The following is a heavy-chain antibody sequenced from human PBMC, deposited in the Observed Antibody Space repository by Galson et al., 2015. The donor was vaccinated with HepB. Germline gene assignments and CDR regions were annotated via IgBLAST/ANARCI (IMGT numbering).Heavy chain of an antibody. J-gene: IGHJ4*02. V-gene: IGHV3-30*14. Sequence: SLRLSCAVPGFSFSSYAMNWVRQAPGEGLEWVAVISKDGSIKTYADSVQGRFTISRDNSVNTPYLQMKSLRPEDTAVYYCARRRCTGGSCYSDYWGQGTLVTVSS. CDR1: GFSFSSYA. CDR2: ISKDGSIK. D-gene: IGHD2-8*02. CDR3: ARRRCTGGSCYSDY.